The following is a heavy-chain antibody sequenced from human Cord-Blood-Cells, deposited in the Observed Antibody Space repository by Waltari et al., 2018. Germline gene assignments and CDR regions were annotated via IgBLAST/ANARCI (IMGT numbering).Heavy chain of an antibody. CDR1: GGSICSGDYY. CDR2: IYYSGST. Sequence: QVQLQESGPGLVKPSQTLSLTCTVSGGSICSGDYYWRWIRQPPGKGLEWIGYIYYSGSTYYNPSLKSRVTISVDTSKNQFSLKLSSVTAADTAVYYCAREVVRDDFWSGYYMGAFDYWGQGTLVTVSS. CDR3: AREVVRDDFWSGYYMGAFDY. V-gene: IGHV4-30-4*01. D-gene: IGHD3-3*01. J-gene: IGHJ4*02.